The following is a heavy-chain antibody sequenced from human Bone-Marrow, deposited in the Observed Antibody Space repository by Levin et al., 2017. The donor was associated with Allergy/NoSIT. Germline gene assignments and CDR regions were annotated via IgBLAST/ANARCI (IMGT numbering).Heavy chain of an antibody. CDR2: ISSSSSYI. V-gene: IGHV3-21*01. CDR3: AGTLLREWLVRAEYFQH. CDR1: GFTFSSYS. J-gene: IGHJ1*01. Sequence: GESLKISCAASGFTFSSYSMNWVRQAPGKGLEWVSSISSSSSYIYYADSVKGRFTISRDNAKNSLYLQMNSLRAEDTAVYYCAGTLLREWLVRAEYFQHWGQGTLVTVSS. D-gene: IGHD6-19*01.